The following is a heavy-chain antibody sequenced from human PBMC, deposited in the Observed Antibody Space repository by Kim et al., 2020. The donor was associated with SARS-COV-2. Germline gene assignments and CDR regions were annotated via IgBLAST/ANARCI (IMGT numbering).Heavy chain of an antibody. CDR3: ARDLRPYSSSWPPSDY. V-gene: IGHV1-69*01. D-gene: IGHD6-13*01. Sequence: KFQGRVTITADESTSTAYMELSSLRSEDTAVYYCARDLRPYSSSWPPSDYWGQGTLVTVSS. J-gene: IGHJ4*02.